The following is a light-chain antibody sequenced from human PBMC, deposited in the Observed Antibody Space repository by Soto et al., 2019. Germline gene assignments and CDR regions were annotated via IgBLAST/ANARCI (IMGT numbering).Light chain of an antibody. CDR3: SSYTSRVV. J-gene: IGLJ2*01. CDR2: EVN. V-gene: IGLV2-14*01. Sequence: QSVLTQPASVSGSPGQSITISCTGTSSDVGGHNYVSWYQQHPGKVPKLIIFEVNNRPSGVSNRFSGSKSGNTASLTISGLQAEDEADYYCSSYTSRVVFGGGTKLTVL. CDR1: SSDVGGHNY.